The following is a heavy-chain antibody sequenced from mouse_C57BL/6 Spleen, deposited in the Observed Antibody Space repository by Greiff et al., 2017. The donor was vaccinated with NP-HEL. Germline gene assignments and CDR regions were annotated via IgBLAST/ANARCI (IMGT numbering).Heavy chain of an antibody. D-gene: IGHD2-2*01. J-gene: IGHJ1*03. CDR2: INPNYGTT. V-gene: IGHV1-39*01. CDR3: ARGYGYDGDWYFDV. CDR1: GYSFTDYN. Sequence: VQLQQSGPELVKPGASVKISCKASGYSFTDYNMNWVKQSNGKSLEWIGVINPNYGTTSYNQKFKGKATLTVDQSSSTAYMQLNSLTSEDSAVEYCARGYGYDGDWYFDVWGTGTTVTVSS.